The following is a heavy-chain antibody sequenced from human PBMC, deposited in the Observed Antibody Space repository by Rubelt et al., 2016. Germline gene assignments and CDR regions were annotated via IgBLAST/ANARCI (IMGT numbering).Heavy chain of an antibody. Sequence: QLVQSGAEVKNPGASVKVSCKASGYTFVNYGISWVRQAPGQGLEWMGWISTYNGDTQYAQKFQGRVAMTADASTSTAYMELRSLRSDDTAIFFCSRHASCSSSRCYNTPIRYYAMDVWGQGTTVTVSS. CDR3: SRHASCSSSRCYNTPIRYYAMDV. V-gene: IGHV1-18*01. CDR2: ISTYNGDT. J-gene: IGHJ6*02. CDR1: GYTFVNYG. D-gene: IGHD2-2*02.